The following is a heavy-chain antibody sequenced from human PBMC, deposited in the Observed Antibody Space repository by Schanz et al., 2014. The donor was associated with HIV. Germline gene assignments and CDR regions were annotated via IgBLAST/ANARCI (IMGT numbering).Heavy chain of an antibody. D-gene: IGHD2-21*02. Sequence: QVQLVQSGTEVKKPGASVKVSCKASGYTFISYGISWVRQAPGQGLEWMGWISAYNGNTNYAQKFQGRLTMTTDTSTSTAYMELRSLRSDDTAVYYCAALHHSVVVTATLLDWYFDLWGRGTLVTVSS. V-gene: IGHV1-18*01. J-gene: IGHJ2*01. CDR3: AALHHSVVVTATLLDWYFDL. CDR1: GYTFISYG. CDR2: ISAYNGNT.